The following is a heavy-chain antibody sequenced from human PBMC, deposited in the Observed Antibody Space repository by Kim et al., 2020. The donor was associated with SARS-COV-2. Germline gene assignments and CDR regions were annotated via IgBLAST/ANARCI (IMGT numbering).Heavy chain of an antibody. D-gene: IGHD5-12*01. CDR1: GYTFTSYG. J-gene: IGHJ3*02. CDR2: ISAYNGNT. V-gene: IGHV1-18*01. Sequence: ASVKVSCKASGYTFTSYGISWVRQAPGQGLEWMGWISAYNGNTNYAQKLQGRVTMTTDTSTSTAYMELRSLRSDDTAVYYCARGRTGYSGYYDAFDIWGQGTMVTVSS. CDR3: ARGRTGYSGYYDAFDI.